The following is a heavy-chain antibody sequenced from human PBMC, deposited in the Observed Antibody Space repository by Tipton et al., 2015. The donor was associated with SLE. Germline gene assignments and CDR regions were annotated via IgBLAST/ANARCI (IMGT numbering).Heavy chain of an antibody. V-gene: IGHV4-34*01. Sequence: TLSLTCAVYGGSFSGYYWSWIRQPPGTGLEWIGEINHSGSTNHNPSLKSRVTISVDTSKNQFSLKLSSVTAADTAVYYCASRGRMIAVAVRHAFDIWGQGTMVTVSS. CDR2: INHSGST. J-gene: IGHJ3*02. CDR3: ASRGRMIAVAVRHAFDI. D-gene: IGHD6-19*01. CDR1: GGSFSGYY.